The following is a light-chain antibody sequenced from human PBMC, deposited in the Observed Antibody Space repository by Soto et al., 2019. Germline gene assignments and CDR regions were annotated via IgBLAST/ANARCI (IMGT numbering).Light chain of an antibody. CDR2: GAS. CDR3: QQYDNWPRT. CDR1: QTVLSS. V-gene: IGKV3-15*01. Sequence: EIVLTQSPGTLSLSPGEAVTLSCRASQTVLSSYVAWYQQKSGQAPRLLMYGASTRASGIPARFSGSGSGTEFTLTISSLQSEDFAVYYCQQYDNWPRTFGQGTKVEIK. J-gene: IGKJ1*01.